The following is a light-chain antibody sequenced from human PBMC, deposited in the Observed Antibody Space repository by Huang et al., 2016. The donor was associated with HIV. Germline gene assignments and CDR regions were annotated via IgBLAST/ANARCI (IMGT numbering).Light chain of an antibody. Sequence: EIVMTQSPATLSVSPGERATLYCRASQSVLSNLAWYQQKPGQAPRLLIYAASTRATGIPARFSGSGSGTEFTLTISSLQSEDFAVYYCQQYNNWPRTFGQGTKVEIK. V-gene: IGKV3-15*01. CDR1: QSVLSN. J-gene: IGKJ1*01. CDR2: AAS. CDR3: QQYNNWPRT.